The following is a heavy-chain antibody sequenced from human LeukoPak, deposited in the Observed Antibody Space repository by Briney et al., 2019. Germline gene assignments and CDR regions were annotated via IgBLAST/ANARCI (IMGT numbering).Heavy chain of an antibody. D-gene: IGHD4-17*01. V-gene: IGHV3-23*01. CDR2: ISGSGSST. Sequence: GGSLRLSCAASGFTFSNYAMSWVRQAPGKGLEWVSGISGSGSSTYYADSVKGRFAISRDNSKNTLYLQMSSPRAEDTAVYYCAKDTTVTRGNFDYWGQGTLVTVSS. CDR3: AKDTTVTRGNFDY. J-gene: IGHJ4*02. CDR1: GFTFSNYA.